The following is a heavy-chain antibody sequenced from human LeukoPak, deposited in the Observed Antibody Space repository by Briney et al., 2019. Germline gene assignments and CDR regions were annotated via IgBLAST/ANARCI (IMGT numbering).Heavy chain of an antibody. CDR2: IIPIFGTA. Sequence: ASVKVSCKASGGTFSSYAISWVRQAPGQGLEWMGGIIPIFGTANYAQKFQGRVTITADESTSTAYMELSSLRSEDAAVYYCASYCTNGVCYPYYMDVWGKGTTVTVSS. J-gene: IGHJ6*03. CDR3: ASYCTNGVCYPYYMDV. CDR1: GGTFSSYA. D-gene: IGHD2-8*01. V-gene: IGHV1-69*13.